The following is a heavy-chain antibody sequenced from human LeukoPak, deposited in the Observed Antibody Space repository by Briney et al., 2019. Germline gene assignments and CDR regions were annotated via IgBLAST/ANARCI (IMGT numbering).Heavy chain of an antibody. V-gene: IGHV1-2*02. CDR1: GYTFTGYY. CDR3: VRVVVAAIVSWFDP. Sequence: GASVKVSCKASGYTFTGYYMHWVRQAPGQGLKWMGWINPNSGGTNYAQKFQGRVTMTRDTSISTAYMELSRLRSDDTAVYYCVRVVVAAIVSWFDPWGQGTLVTVSS. D-gene: IGHD2-15*01. CDR2: INPNSGGT. J-gene: IGHJ5*02.